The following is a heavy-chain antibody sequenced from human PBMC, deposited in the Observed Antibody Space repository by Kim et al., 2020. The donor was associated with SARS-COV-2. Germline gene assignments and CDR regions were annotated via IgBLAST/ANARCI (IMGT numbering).Heavy chain of an antibody. Sequence: LKSRVTISVDTSKNQFSLKLSSVTAADTAVYYCARGVDDILTGYYVPFDYWGQGTLVTVSS. V-gene: IGHV4-34*01. D-gene: IGHD3-9*01. J-gene: IGHJ4*02. CDR3: ARGVDDILTGYYVPFDY.